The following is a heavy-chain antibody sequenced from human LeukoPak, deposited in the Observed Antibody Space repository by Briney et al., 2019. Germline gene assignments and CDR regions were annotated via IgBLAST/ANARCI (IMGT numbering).Heavy chain of an antibody. Sequence: SETLSLTCSGSSGSIISNNDYWGWIRQPPGRGLEWIATIHYSGSTYYSPSLKSRGTISVDTSQNQFSLKLSSVTAADTAVYYCARGHAFDIWGQGTMVTVSS. CDR3: ARGHAFDI. V-gene: IGHV4-39*07. J-gene: IGHJ3*02. CDR2: IHYSGST. CDR1: SGSIISNNDY.